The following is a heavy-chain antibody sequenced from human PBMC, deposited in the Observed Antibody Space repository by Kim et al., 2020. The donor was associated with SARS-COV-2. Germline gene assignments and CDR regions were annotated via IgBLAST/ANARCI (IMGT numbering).Heavy chain of an antibody. Sequence: SETLSLTCAVYGGSFSGYYWSWIRQPPGKGLEWIGEINHSGSTNYNPSLKSRVTISVDTSKNQFSLKLSSVTAADTAVYYCASVLPPGGQQLVFFDYWGQGTLVTVSS. V-gene: IGHV4-34*01. CDR1: GGSFSGYY. J-gene: IGHJ4*02. CDR2: INHSGST. D-gene: IGHD6-13*01. CDR3: ASVLPPGGQQLVFFDY.